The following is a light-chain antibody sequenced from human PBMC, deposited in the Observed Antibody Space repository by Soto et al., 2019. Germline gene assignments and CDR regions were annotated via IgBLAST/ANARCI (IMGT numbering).Light chain of an antibody. J-gene: IGKJ4*01. CDR3: MQATRFLN. CDR2: KIS. V-gene: IGKV2-24*01. Sequence: DIVMTQTPLSSPVTLGQPASISCRSSQSLVHSDGNTYLSWLQQRPGQPPRLLIYKISNRFSKVPARFIGSGAGTDFTLKISWVEAEDVGVYYCMQATRFLNVGRGTTVEIK. CDR1: QSLVHSDGNTY.